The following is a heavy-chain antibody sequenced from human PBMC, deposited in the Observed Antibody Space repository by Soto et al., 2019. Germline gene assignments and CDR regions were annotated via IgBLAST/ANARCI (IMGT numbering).Heavy chain of an antibody. CDR1: GFTFSSYS. Sequence: EVQLVESGGGLVKPGGSLRLSCAASGFTFSSYSMNWVRQAPGKGLEWVSSISCSSSYIYYADSVKGRFTISRDNAKNSLYLQKNSLRAEDTAVYYCARDREGADTAMATDGCIYWGQGTLVTVSS. D-gene: IGHD5-18*01. J-gene: IGHJ1*01. V-gene: IGHV3-21*01. CDR2: ISCSSSYI. CDR3: ARDREGADTAMATDGCIY.